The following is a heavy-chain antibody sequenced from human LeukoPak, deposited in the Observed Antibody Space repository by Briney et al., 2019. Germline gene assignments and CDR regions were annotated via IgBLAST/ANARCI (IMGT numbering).Heavy chain of an antibody. CDR1: GFIFSNYA. V-gene: IGHV3-23*01. J-gene: IGHJ4*02. Sequence: PGGSLRLSCAASGFIFSNYAMNWVRQAPGKALEWVSMIGGGGVGPIDAASVKGRFTISRDTSRNTLYLRMDSLRAEDTALYYCAREGGASGVPGLSDYFDYWGQGILVTVSS. CDR3: AREGGASGVPGLSDYFDY. CDR2: IGGGGVGP. D-gene: IGHD6-19*01.